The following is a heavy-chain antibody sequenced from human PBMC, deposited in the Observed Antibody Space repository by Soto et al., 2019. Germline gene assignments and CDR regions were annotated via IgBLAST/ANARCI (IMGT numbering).Heavy chain of an antibody. CDR1: GYTFSDYY. CDR2: INPDTGGT. Sequence: QVHLVQSGAEVQKSGASVRVSCKASGYTFSDYYIHWVRQAPGQGLEWMGWINPDTGGTDYKQKFQGWVTMTRDTAISTAYVEVSSLKSDDTAVYYCARVVGRDGSSLCRGGYDYWCQGTLVTVSS. V-gene: IGHV1-2*04. D-gene: IGHD3-16*01. J-gene: IGHJ4*02. CDR3: ARVVGRDGSSLCRGGYDY.